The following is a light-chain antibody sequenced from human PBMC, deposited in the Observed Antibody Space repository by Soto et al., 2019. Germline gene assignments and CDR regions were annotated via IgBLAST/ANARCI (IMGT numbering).Light chain of an antibody. J-gene: IGKJ4*01. CDR3: QQSNSSPPT. CDR2: AAS. CDR1: QSITNY. V-gene: IGKV1-39*01. Sequence: DIQMTQSPSALSASVGDRVTITCRASQSITNYLNWYQHKPAQAPNLLIYAASTLQAGVPSRFMGSGSGTDFTLTISSLQPEDFATYFWQQSNSSPPTFGGGTKVEIK.